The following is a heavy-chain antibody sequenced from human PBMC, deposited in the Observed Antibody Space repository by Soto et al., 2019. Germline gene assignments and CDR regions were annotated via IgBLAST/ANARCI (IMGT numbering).Heavy chain of an antibody. D-gene: IGHD5-18*01. V-gene: IGHV3-7*01. J-gene: IGHJ4*02. CDR2: INRGASGT. CDR1: GFIISAYW. CDR3: ATLDTAEIQTAAY. Sequence: EVQLVESGGDLVQRGGSLRLSCAGSGFIISAYWMSWVRHGPGKGLEWVAMINRGASGTHYVDSVKGRFTSSRDNAKNSLYLQMNSLIVEDTAVYYCATLDTAEIQTAAYWGQGSLVTVSS.